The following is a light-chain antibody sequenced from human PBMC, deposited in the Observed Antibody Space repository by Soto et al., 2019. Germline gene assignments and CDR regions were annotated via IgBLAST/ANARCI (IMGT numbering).Light chain of an antibody. CDR2: WAS. CDR1: QNILHTANAKNY. J-gene: IGKJ1*01. CDR3: QQYYTTFGRT. Sequence: IVMTQSPDSPAAFLGESSTINCKSSQNILHTANAKNYLAWYQQKPGRPPKLLIYWASTRESGVPDRFSGSGSGTDFTLTISSLQAEDVAVHYCQQYYTTFGRTFCEVTKVDVK. V-gene: IGKV4-1*01.